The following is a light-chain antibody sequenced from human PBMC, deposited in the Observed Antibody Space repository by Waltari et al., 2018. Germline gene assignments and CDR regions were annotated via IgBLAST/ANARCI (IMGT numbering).Light chain of an antibody. J-gene: IGKJ2*01. CDR1: QTINSD. V-gene: IGKV3D-15*01. CDR3: QQYNGWRT. CDR2: AAS. Sequence: PATLSVSPGERATLSCRASQTINSDLAWYQQKPGQAPRLLIYAASTRATGIPVRFSGSGSGTEFTLTISSLQSEDFAVYYCQQYNGWRTFGQGTKLEIK.